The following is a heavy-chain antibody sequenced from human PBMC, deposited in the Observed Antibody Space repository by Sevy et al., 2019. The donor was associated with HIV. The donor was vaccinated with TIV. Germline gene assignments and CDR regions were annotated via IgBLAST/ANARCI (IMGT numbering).Heavy chain of an antibody. J-gene: IGHJ4*02. D-gene: IGHD4-17*01. CDR3: ARGKLDYGDYYYFDY. V-gene: IGHV3-53*01. CDR2: IYSAHST. CDR1: GFTVSTKY. Sequence: GGSLRLSCAASGFTVSTKYMSWVRQAPGKGLEWVSVIYSAHSTYYTDSVKGRFTISRDNSENTLYLQMNSLRAEDTAVYYCARGKLDYGDYYYFDYWGQGTLVTVSS.